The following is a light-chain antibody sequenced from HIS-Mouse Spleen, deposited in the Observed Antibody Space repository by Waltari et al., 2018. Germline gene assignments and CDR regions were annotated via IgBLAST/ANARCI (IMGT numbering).Light chain of an antibody. CDR3: SSYAGSNNLV. CDR2: EVS. CDR1: SSDVGGYNY. J-gene: IGLJ2*01. Sequence: QSALTQPPSASGSPGQSVTISCTGTSSDVGGYNYVSWYQQHPGKAPNLMIYEVSKRPSGFPDRFSGSKSGNTASLTVSGLQAEDEADYYCSSYAGSNNLVFGGGTKLTVL. V-gene: IGLV2-8*01.